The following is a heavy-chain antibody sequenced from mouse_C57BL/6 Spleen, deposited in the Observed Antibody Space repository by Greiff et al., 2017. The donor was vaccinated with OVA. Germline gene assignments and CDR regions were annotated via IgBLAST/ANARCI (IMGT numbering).Heavy chain of an antibody. CDR1: GYTFTSYW. CDR2: IDPSDSYT. D-gene: IGHD2-2*01. J-gene: IGHJ4*01. CDR3: ARGGYDGGYAMDY. V-gene: IGHV1-50*01. Sequence: QVHVKQPGAELVKPGASVKLSCKASGYTFTSYWMQWVKQRPGQGLEWIGEIDPSDSYTNYNQKFKGKATLTVDTSSSTAYMQLSSLTSEDSAVYYCARGGYDGGYAMDYWGQGTSVTVSS.